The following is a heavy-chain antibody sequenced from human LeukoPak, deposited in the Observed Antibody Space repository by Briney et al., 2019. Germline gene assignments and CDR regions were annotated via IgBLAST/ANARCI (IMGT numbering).Heavy chain of an antibody. CDR3: AKDGSSGWYDYYYGMDV. CDR2: ISGSGGST. Sequence: GGSLRLSCAASGFTFSSYAMSWVRQAPGKGQEWVSAISGSGGSTYYADSVKGRFTISRDNSKNTLYLQMNSLRAEDTAVYYCAKDGSSGWYDYYYGMDVWGQGTTVTVSS. D-gene: IGHD6-19*01. V-gene: IGHV3-23*01. CDR1: GFTFSSYA. J-gene: IGHJ6*02.